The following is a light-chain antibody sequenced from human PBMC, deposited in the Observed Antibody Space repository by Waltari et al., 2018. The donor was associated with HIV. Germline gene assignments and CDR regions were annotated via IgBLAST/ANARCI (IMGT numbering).Light chain of an antibody. CDR1: SGHNNYV. J-gene: IGLJ3*02. CDR2: LNRDGRH. Sequence: QVVLTQPPSASASLGASVRLTCTLSSGHNNYVIAWHQQQPEKGPRFLMKLNRDGRHRKGDGVPDRFSGSRSGAERYRIIARLQSEDAADYFCQTWRTGLQVFGGGTRLTVL. CDR3: QTWRTGLQV. V-gene: IGLV4-69*02.